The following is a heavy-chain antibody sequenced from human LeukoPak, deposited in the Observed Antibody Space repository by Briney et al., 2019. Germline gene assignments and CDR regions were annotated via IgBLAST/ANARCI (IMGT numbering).Heavy chain of an antibody. CDR2: INPSGGST. Sequence: ASVKVSCKASGGTFSSYAISWVRQAPGQGLEWMGIINPSGGSTSYAQKFQGRVTMTRDTSTSTVYMELSSLRSEDTAVYYCASSYSSGWYLDWGQGTLVTVSS. CDR3: ASSYSSGWYLD. J-gene: IGHJ4*02. CDR1: GGTFSSYA. D-gene: IGHD6-19*01. V-gene: IGHV1-46*01.